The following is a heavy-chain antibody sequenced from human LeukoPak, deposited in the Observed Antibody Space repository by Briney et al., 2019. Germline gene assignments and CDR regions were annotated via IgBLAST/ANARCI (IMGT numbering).Heavy chain of an antibody. D-gene: IGHD3-22*01. V-gene: IGHV4-39*07. CDR3: ARDADSSGYYDF. Sequence: ETLSLTCTVSGGSISSRGYYWGWIRQPPGEGLEWIGSIYHSGSTFYNPSLKSRVTISVDTSKNQFSLKLSSVTAADTAVYYCARDADSSGYYDFWGQGTLVTVSS. J-gene: IGHJ4*02. CDR1: GGSISSRGYY. CDR2: IYHSGST.